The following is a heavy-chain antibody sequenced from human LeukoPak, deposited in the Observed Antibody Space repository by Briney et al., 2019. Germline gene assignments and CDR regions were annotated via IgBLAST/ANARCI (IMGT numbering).Heavy chain of an antibody. CDR3: AFNNNFKY. J-gene: IGHJ1*01. CDR2: ISSSSSYT. CDR1: GFTFSDYY. V-gene: IGHV3-11*06. D-gene: IGHD4-11*01. Sequence: GGSLRPSCAASGFTFSDYYMSWIRQAPGKGLEWVSYISSSSSYTNYADSVKGRFTISRDNAKNSLSLQMDSVRPEDTAVYYCAFNNNFKYWGEGTVGLVSS.